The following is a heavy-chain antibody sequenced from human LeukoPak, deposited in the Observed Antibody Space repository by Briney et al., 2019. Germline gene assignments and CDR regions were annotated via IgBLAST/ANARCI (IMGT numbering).Heavy chain of an antibody. V-gene: IGHV3-74*01. CDR3: ASPVVGAAFDP. J-gene: IGHJ5*02. CDR2: IKSDGSMT. CDR1: GFTFSGYW. D-gene: IGHD2-15*01. Sequence: PGGSLRLSCVASGFTFSGYWMHWVRQPPGKGLVWVSRIKSDGSMTNYAASVKSRFTISRDNAKNTLYLQMNSLRAEDTAVYYCASPVVGAAFDPWGEGTLVTVSS.